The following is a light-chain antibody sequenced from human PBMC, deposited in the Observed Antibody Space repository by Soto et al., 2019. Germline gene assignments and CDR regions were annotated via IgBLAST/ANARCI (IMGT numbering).Light chain of an antibody. CDR2: DAS. J-gene: IGKJ5*01. V-gene: IGKV3-20*01. CDR3: QQYGRSPNT. Sequence: EIVLTQSPATLSLSPGEGATLSCRASQSVSNYLAWYQQKPGQAPKLLIYDASSRATGIPDRFSGSGSGTDFTLTISRLEPEDFAVYYCQQYGRSPNTFGQGTRLEIK. CDR1: QSVSNY.